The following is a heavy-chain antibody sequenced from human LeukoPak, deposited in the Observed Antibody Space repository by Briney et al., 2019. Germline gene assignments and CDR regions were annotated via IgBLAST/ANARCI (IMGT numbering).Heavy chain of an antibody. Sequence: PGGSLRLSCAASEFTFSNYWMTWVRQAPGKGLEWVSVIYSGGSTYYADSVKGRFTISRDNSKNTLYLQMNSLRAEDTAVYYCARDAGGPRDAFDIWGQGTMVTVSS. CDR2: IYSGGST. J-gene: IGHJ3*02. CDR3: ARDAGGPRDAFDI. D-gene: IGHD3-10*01. V-gene: IGHV3-53*01. CDR1: EFTFSNYW.